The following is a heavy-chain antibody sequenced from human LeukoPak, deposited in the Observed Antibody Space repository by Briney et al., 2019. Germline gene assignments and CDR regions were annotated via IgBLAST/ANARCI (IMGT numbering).Heavy chain of an antibody. J-gene: IGHJ5*02. CDR2: INHSGST. D-gene: IGHD2-2*01. Sequence: SETLSLTCAVYGGSFSGYYWSWIRQPPGKGLEWIGEINHSGSTNYNPSLKSRVTISVDTSKNQFSLKLSSVTAADTAVYYCALQPAPRLSWFDPWGQGTLVTVSS. CDR1: GGSFSGYY. CDR3: ALQPAPRLSWFDP. V-gene: IGHV4-34*01.